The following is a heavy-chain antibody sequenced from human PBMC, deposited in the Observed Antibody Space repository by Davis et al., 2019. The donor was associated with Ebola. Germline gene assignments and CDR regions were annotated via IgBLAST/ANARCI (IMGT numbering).Heavy chain of an antibody. Sequence: GGSLRLSCAASGFTFSSYWMSWVRQAPGKGLEWVANIKQDGSEKYYVDSVKGRFTISRDNAKNSLYLQMNSLRAEDTAVYYCARSVRFLEWLFFDYWGQGTLVTVSS. J-gene: IGHJ4*02. CDR3: ARSVRFLEWLFFDY. CDR1: GFTFSSYW. V-gene: IGHV3-7*03. D-gene: IGHD3-3*01. CDR2: IKQDGSEK.